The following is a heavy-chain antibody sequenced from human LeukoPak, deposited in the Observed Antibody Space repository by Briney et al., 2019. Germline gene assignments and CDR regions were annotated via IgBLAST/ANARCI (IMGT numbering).Heavy chain of an antibody. J-gene: IGHJ4*02. CDR2: ISGSGGST. D-gene: IGHD3-10*01. Sequence: GGSLRLSCAASGFTFSSYAMSWVRQAPGKGLEWVSAISGSGGSTYYADSVKGRFTISRDNSKNTLYLQMNSLRAEDTAVYYCAKDQLGFGELFRKVFDYWGQGTLVTVSS. V-gene: IGHV3-23*01. CDR3: AKDQLGFGELFRKVFDY. CDR1: GFTFSSYA.